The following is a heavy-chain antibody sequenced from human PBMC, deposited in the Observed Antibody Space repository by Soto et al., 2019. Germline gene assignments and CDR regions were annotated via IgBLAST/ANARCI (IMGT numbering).Heavy chain of an antibody. Sequence: TLSLTSTVSGGSISSGDYYLGWIRHPPGKGLAWIGYIYHSWSTYYNPSLKSRVTISVDTSKNQFSLKRSSVTAADTAVYSCAKTLDYYGMDVWGQGTTVTVS. CDR1: GGSISSGDYY. V-gene: IGHV4-30-4*01. CDR2: IYHSWST. CDR3: AKTLDYYGMDV. J-gene: IGHJ6*02.